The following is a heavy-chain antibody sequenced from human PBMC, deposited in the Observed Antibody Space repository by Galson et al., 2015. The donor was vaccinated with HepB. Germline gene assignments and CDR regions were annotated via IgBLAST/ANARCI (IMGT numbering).Heavy chain of an antibody. D-gene: IGHD3-9*01. CDR2: ISSSSSTI. CDR3: ARGYEGYDILTGYYYYYGMDV. CDR1: GFTFSSYS. V-gene: IGHV3-48*01. J-gene: IGHJ6*02. Sequence: SLRLSCAASGFTFSSYSMNWVRQAPGKGLEWVSYISSSSSTIYYADSVKGRFTISRDNAKNSLYLQMNSLRAEDTAVYYCARGYEGYDILTGYYYYYGMDVWGQGTTVTVSS.